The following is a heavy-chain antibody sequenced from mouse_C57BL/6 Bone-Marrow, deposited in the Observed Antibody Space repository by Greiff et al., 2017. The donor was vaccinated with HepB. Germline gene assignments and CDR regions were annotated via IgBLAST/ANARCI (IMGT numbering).Heavy chain of an antibody. D-gene: IGHD2-5*01. J-gene: IGHJ3*01. CDR1: GFNIKDDY. CDR3: TTPYYSNSFAY. V-gene: IGHV14-4*01. Sequence: EVKLVESGAELVRPGASVKLSCTASGFNIKDDYMHWVKQRPEQGLEWIGWIDPENGDTEYASKFQGKATITADTSSNTAYLQLSSLTSEDTAVYYCTTPYYSNSFAYWGQGTLVTVSA. CDR2: IDPENGDT.